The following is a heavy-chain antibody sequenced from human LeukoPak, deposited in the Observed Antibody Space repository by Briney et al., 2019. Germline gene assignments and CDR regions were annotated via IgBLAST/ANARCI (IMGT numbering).Heavy chain of an antibody. CDR3: ARDQVAGLRYSSGLGYY. CDR2: IIPILGIA. V-gene: IGHV1-69*04. Sequence: GGSLRLSCAASGFTFSSYAISWVRQAPGQGLEWMGRIIPILGIANYAQKFQGRVTITADKSTSTAYMELSSLRSEDTAVYYCARDQVAGLRYSSGLGYYWGQGTLVTVSS. J-gene: IGHJ4*02. CDR1: GFTFSSYA. D-gene: IGHD6-19*01.